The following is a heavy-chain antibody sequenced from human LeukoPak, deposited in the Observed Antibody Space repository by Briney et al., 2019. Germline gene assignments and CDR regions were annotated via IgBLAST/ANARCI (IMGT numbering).Heavy chain of an antibody. CDR2: INTDGSST. CDR1: GFTFSSYW. Sequence: GGSLRLSCAASGFTFSSYWMHWVRQAPGKGLVWVSRINTDGSSTSYVDSVKGRFTISRDNAKNTLYLQMNSLRAEDTAVYYCARDVTGWSRAPGYWGRGTLVTVSS. D-gene: IGHD1-14*01. CDR3: ARDVTGWSRAPGY. V-gene: IGHV3-74*01. J-gene: IGHJ4*02.